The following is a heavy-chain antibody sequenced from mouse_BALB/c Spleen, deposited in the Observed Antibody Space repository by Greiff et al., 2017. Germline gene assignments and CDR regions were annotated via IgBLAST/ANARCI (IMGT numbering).Heavy chain of an antibody. CDR1: GFTFSSFG. Sequence: EVKLEESGGGLVQPGGSRKLSCAASGFTFSSFGMHWVRQAPEKGLEWVAYISSGSSTIYYADTVKGRFTISRDNPKNTLFLQMTSLRSEDTAMYYCARYGSSFYFDYWGQGTTLTVSS. J-gene: IGHJ2*01. D-gene: IGHD1-1*01. CDR3: ARYGSSFYFDY. V-gene: IGHV5-17*02. CDR2: ISSGSSTI.